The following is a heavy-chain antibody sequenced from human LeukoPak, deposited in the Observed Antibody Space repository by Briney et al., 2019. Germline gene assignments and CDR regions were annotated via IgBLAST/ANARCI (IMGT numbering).Heavy chain of an antibody. Sequence: AASVKVSCKASGYTFTDYYIHWVRQAPGQGLEWMGWINPNSGGTNYAQKFQGRVTMTRDTSISTAYMELSRLRSDDTAVYYCARDWDYYDSSGYYYWGQGTLVTVSS. V-gene: IGHV1-2*02. CDR1: GYTFTDYY. D-gene: IGHD3-22*01. CDR3: ARDWDYYDSSGYYY. CDR2: INPNSGGT. J-gene: IGHJ4*02.